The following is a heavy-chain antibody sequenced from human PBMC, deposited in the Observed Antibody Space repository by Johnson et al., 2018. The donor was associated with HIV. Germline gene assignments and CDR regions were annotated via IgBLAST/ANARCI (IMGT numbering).Heavy chain of an antibody. Sequence: VQLVESGGGVVQPGRSLRLSCAASGFTFSSCAMSWVRQAPGKGLAWVSAISGSGGSTYYADSVKGRFTISRDNSKNTLYLQMNSLRAEDTAVYYCAPLGDAFDIWGQGTMVTVSS. CDR2: ISGSGGST. CDR3: APLGDAFDI. CDR1: GFTFSSCA. J-gene: IGHJ3*02. D-gene: IGHD7-27*01. V-gene: IGHV3-23*04.